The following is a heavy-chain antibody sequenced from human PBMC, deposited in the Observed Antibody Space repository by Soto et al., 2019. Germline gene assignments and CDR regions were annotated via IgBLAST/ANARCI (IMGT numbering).Heavy chain of an antibody. CDR1: GFTFDDYA. CDR3: AKDRSGGTLLGNYYFYGMDV. Sequence: GGSLRLSCAASGFTFDDYAMHWVRQAPGKGLEWVSGISWNSRSITYADSMKGRFTISRDSAKKSLYLQMNSLRPEDTALYYCAKDRSGGTLLGNYYFYGMDVWGQGTTVTVSS. V-gene: IGHV3-9*01. CDR2: ISWNSRSI. J-gene: IGHJ6*02. D-gene: IGHD2-15*01.